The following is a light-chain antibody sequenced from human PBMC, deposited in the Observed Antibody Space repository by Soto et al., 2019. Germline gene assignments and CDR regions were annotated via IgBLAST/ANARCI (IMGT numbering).Light chain of an antibody. J-gene: IGKJ5*01. Sequence: QMTPSPSSLSASVGDRVTITCQASQDITNYLNWYQQKPGKAPKLLIYDASNLETGVPSRFSGSGSGTDFTFTISNLQPEDIATYYCQHYDNFPITFGQGTRLEIK. CDR3: QHYDNFPIT. V-gene: IGKV1-33*01. CDR2: DAS. CDR1: QDITNY.